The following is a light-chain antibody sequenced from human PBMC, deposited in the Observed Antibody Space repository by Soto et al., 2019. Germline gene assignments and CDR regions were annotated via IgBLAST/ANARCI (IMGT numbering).Light chain of an antibody. J-gene: IGKJ1*01. V-gene: IGKV1-39*01. Sequence: DIQMTQSPSSLSASVGDRVTITCRASQSVRTLLNWYQKKPGTAPKLLIQGASSLRRGVPSRFRGSVAGTYFTLTISSLQPEDLPTYYCKQSYSSRRTFGQGTKVEVK. CDR3: KQSYSSRRT. CDR1: QSVRTL. CDR2: GAS.